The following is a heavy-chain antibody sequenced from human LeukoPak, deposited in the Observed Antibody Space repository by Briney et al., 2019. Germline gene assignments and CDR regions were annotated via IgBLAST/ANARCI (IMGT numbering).Heavy chain of an antibody. Sequence: PSETLSLTCVVYGGSFSGYYWSWIRQSPGKGLEWIGEINHRGSTNYNPSLKRRVTISLDTSKNQFSLKLSSVTAADTAVYYCARGRVSSSTWYSTYYYFFYVDFWGKGTTVTVSS. CDR1: GGSFSGYY. CDR2: INHRGST. J-gene: IGHJ6*03. CDR3: ARGRVSSSTWYSTYYYFFYVDF. D-gene: IGHD4-11*01. V-gene: IGHV4-34*01.